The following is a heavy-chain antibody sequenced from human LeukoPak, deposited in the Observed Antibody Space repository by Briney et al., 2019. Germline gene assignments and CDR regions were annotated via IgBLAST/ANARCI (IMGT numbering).Heavy chain of an antibody. CDR2: IYYSGST. V-gene: IGHV4-59*08. CDR1: GGSISSYY. J-gene: IGHJ6*02. Sequence: PSETLSLTCTVSGGSISSYYWSWIRQPPGKGLEWIGYIYYSGSTNYNPSLKGRVTISVDTSKNQFSLKLSSVTAADTAVYYCARHVRRYYDILTGPPYYYYGMDVWGQGTTVTVSS. D-gene: IGHD3-9*01. CDR3: ARHVRRYYDILTGPPYYYYGMDV.